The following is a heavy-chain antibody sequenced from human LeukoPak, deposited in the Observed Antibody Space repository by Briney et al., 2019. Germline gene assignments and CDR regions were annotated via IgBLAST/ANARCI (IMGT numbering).Heavy chain of an antibody. V-gene: IGHV3-33*01. D-gene: IGHD3-22*01. CDR1: GFTFSSYD. CDR3: AREAIVVVINGGDAFDI. Sequence: GGSLRLSCAASGFTFSSYDMHWVRQAPGKGLEWVAVIWYDGSNKYYADSVKGRFTISRDNSKNTLYLQMNSLRAEDTAVYYCAREAIVVVINGGDAFDIWGQGTMVTVSS. CDR2: IWYDGSNK. J-gene: IGHJ3*02.